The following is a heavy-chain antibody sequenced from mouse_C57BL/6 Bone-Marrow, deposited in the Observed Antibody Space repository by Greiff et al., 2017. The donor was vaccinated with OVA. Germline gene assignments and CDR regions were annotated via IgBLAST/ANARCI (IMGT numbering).Heavy chain of an antibody. CDR2: FYPGSGSI. CDR3: ARHEDALRDDGGWFAY. V-gene: IGHV1-62-2*01. J-gene: IGHJ2*01. CDR1: GYTFTEYT. D-gene: IGHD2-14*01. Sequence: QVQLQQSGAELVKPGASVKLSCKASGYTFTEYTIHWVKQRSGQGLEWIGWFYPGSGSIKYNEKFKDKATLTADKSSSTVYMELSRLTSEDSAVYFCARHEDALRDDGGWFAYWGQGTTLTVSS.